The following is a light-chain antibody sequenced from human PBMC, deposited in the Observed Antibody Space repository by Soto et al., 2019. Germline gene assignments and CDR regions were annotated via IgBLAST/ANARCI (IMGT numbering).Light chain of an antibody. CDR2: DNN. Sequence: QSVLTQPPSVSGAPGQRVTISCTGSSSNIGAGYDVHWYQQRPGTAPKLLIYDNNKRPSGIPDRFSGSKSGTSGTLDITGLQTGDEADYYCATWDGSLPGEVFGGGTKLTVL. CDR1: SSNIGAGYD. J-gene: IGLJ2*01. CDR3: ATWDGSLPGEV. V-gene: IGLV1-51*01.